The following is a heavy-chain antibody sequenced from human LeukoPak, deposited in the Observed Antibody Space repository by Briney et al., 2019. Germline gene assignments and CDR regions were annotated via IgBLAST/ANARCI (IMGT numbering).Heavy chain of an antibody. CDR2: INAGNGNT. CDR3: ATYSSSSGYYYYGMDV. Sequence: ASVKVSCKASGYTFTSYAMHWVRQAPGQRLEWMGWINAGNGNTKYSQKFQGRVTITRDTSASTAYMELSSLRSEDTAVYYCATYSSSSGYYYYGMDVWGQGTTVTVSS. J-gene: IGHJ6*02. D-gene: IGHD6-6*01. CDR1: GYTFTSYA. V-gene: IGHV1-3*01.